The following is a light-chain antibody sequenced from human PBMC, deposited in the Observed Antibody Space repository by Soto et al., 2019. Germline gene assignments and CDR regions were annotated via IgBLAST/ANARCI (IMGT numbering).Light chain of an antibody. Sequence: DIVMTQSPLSLPVNPGEPASISCRSSQSLLHSNGYNYLDWYLQKPGQSPQLLIYLGSTRASGVPDRFSGSVSGTDFTPKISKVEAEDVGVYYCMQALQTPRTFGGGTKVEIE. J-gene: IGKJ4*01. CDR1: QSLLHSNGYNY. V-gene: IGKV2-28*01. CDR2: LGS. CDR3: MQALQTPRT.